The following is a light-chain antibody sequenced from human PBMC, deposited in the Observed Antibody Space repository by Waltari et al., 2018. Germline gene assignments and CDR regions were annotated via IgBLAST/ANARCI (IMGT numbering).Light chain of an antibody. CDR1: QGIRND. V-gene: IGKV1-6*01. CDR3: LQDYNYPRT. J-gene: IGKJ2*01. CDR2: AAS. Sequence: AIQMTQSPSSLSSSVGDTVTITCRASQGIRNDLGWYQQKPGKAPKPLIYAASSLQSGVPSRFSGSGSGTDFTLTISSLQPEDFATYYCLQDYNYPRTFGQGTKLEIK.